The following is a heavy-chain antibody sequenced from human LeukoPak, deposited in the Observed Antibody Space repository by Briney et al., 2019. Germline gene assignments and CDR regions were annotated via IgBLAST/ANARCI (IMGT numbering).Heavy chain of an antibody. CDR2: IGTAGDT. CDR1: GFTFSSYD. D-gene: IGHD1-20*01. CDR3: ARARPSITGTTWICYYYGMDV. V-gene: IGHV3-13*01. Sequence: GGSLRLSCAASGFTFSSYDMHWVRQATGKGLEWVSAIGTAGDTYYPGSVKGRFTISRENAKNSLYLQMNSLRAGDTAVYYCARARPSITGTTWICYYYGMDVWGQGTTVTVSS. J-gene: IGHJ6*02.